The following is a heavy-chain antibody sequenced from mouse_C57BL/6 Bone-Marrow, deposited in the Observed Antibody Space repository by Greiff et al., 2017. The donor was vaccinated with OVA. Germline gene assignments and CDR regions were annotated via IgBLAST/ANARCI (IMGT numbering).Heavy chain of an antibody. CDR2: IRNKANGYTT. D-gene: IGHD1-1*01. CDR1: GFTFTDYY. J-gene: IGHJ1*03. V-gene: IGHV7-3*01. CDR3: ARLYYYGSSPSYWYFDV. Sequence: EVKLMESGGGLVQPGGSLSLSCAASGFTFTDYYMSWVRQPPGKALEWLGFIRNKANGYTTEYSASVKGRFTISRDNSQSILYLQMNALRAEDSATYYCARLYYYGSSPSYWYFDVWGTGTTVTVSS.